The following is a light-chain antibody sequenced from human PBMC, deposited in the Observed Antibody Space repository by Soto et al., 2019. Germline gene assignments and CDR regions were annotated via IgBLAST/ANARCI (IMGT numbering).Light chain of an antibody. J-gene: IGLJ1*01. CDR3: FLYADGTIDV. V-gene: IGLV2-14*01. CDR1: SRDIGAYNY. CDR2: EVV. Sequence: QSALTQPASVSGSPGQSITISCTGTSRDIGAYNYVSWYLQHPGKAPKLMIYEVVNRPSGISNRFSGSKSGNTASLTISGLQAEDEADYYCFLYADGTIDVFGTGPKVTVL.